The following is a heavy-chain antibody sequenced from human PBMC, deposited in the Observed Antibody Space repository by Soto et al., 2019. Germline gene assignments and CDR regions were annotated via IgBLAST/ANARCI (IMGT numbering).Heavy chain of an antibody. Sequence: PGGSLRLSCAASGFTFSSYSMNWVRQAPGKGLEWVSSISSSSSYIYYADSVKGRFTISRDNAKNSLYLQMNSLRAEDTAVYYCASTGAGTTGGIDYWGQGTLVTVSS. J-gene: IGHJ4*02. CDR2: ISSSSSYI. V-gene: IGHV3-21*01. CDR3: ASTGAGTTGGIDY. CDR1: GFTFSSYS. D-gene: IGHD1-1*01.